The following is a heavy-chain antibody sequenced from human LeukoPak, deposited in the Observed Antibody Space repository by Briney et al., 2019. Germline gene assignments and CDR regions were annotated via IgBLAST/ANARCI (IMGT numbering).Heavy chain of an antibody. J-gene: IGHJ4*02. CDR3: ARDQALFSGSSGWIDY. CDR1: GDSISSGAYY. CDR2: IYYSGST. Sequence: PSETLSLTCTVSGDSISSGAYYWSWIRQHPGKGLEWIGYIYYSGSTYYNPSLKSRVTISVDTSKNQFSLKLSSVTAADTAAYYCARDQALFSGSSGWIDYWGQGTLVTVSS. D-gene: IGHD6-19*01. V-gene: IGHV4-31*02.